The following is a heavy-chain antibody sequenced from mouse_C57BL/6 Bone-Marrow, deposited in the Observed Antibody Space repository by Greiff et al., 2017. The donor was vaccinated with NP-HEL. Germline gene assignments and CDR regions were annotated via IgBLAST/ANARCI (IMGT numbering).Heavy chain of an antibody. CDR3: ARGNYGFFDY. CDR1: GYTFTGYW. V-gene: IGHV1-9*01. CDR2: ISPGGGST. Sequence: VQLQQSGAELMKPGASVKLSCKATGYTFTGYWIEWVKQRPGHGLEWIGEISPGGGSTNYNEKFKGKATFTADTSSNTAYMQLSSLTTEDSAIYYCARGNYGFFDYWGQGTTLTVSS. J-gene: IGHJ2*01. D-gene: IGHD2-1*01.